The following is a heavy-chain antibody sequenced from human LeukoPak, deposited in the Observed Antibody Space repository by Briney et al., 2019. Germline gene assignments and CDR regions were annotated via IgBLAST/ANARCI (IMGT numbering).Heavy chain of an antibody. V-gene: IGHV4-34*01. J-gene: IGHJ4*02. CDR2: INHSGST. Sequence: PSETLTLTCAVYGGSSSGYYWSWIRQPPGKGLERIGEINHSGSTNYNPSLKSRVAISVDTSKNQFSLKLSSVTAADTAVYYCARASGYCTNGVCPEHFWRQGHLVTVSS. D-gene: IGHD2-8*01. CDR1: GGSSSGYY. CDR3: ARASGYCTNGVCPEHF.